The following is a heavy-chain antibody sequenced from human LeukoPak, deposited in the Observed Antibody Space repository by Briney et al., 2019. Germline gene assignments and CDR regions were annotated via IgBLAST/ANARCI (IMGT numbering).Heavy chain of an antibody. Sequence: PSETLSLTCAVYGGSFSGYYWSWIRQPPGKGLEWIGEINHSGSTNYNPSLKSRVTISVDTSKNQFSLKLSSVTAADTAVYYCATKADTAMVRAWFDPWGQGTLVTVSS. CDR3: ATKADTAMVRAWFDP. V-gene: IGHV4-34*01. CDR1: GGSFSGYY. J-gene: IGHJ5*02. CDR2: INHSGST. D-gene: IGHD5-18*01.